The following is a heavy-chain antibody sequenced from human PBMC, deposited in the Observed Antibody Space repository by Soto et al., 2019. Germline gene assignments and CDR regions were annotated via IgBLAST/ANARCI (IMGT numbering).Heavy chain of an antibody. Sequence: QLVQSGAEVKKPGASVRVSCKTSGPTFIAYYIHWVRQAPGQGLEWMGWIDPKSGGTTYEQKFLGSVTMTRDTSINKAYMDLNRLTSDDTAVYYCARVSVDVPEWGQGTLITVSS. CDR2: IDPKSGGT. CDR1: GPTFIAYY. V-gene: IGHV1-2*02. D-gene: IGHD5-12*01. CDR3: ARVSVDVPE. J-gene: IGHJ4*02.